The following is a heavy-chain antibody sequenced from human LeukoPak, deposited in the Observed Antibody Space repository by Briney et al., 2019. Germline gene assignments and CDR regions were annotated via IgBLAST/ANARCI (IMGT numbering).Heavy chain of an antibody. Sequence: GGSLRLSCAASGFTFSSYAMSWVRQAPGKGLEWVSAISGSGGSTYYADSVKGRFTISRDNSKNTLCLQMNSLRAEDTAVYYCAKTYYYDSSGYYYRYWGQGTLVTVSS. CDR1: GFTFSSYA. CDR3: AKTYYYDSSGYYYRY. V-gene: IGHV3-23*01. J-gene: IGHJ4*02. D-gene: IGHD3-22*01. CDR2: ISGSGGST.